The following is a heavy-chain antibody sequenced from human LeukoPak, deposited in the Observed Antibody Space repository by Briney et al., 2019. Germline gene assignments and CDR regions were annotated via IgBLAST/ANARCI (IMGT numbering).Heavy chain of an antibody. V-gene: IGHV1-46*01. D-gene: IGHD3-3*01. CDR1: GYTFTNYY. CDR2: INPSGGST. Sequence: ASVKVSCKASGYTFTNYYMHWVRQAPGQGLEWMGIINPSGGSTSYAQKFQGRVTMTRDTSTSTVDMELSRLRSDDTAVYYCARDGPSGVTIFGVVESRAGDYWGQGTLVTVSS. J-gene: IGHJ4*02. CDR3: ARDGPSGVTIFGVVESRAGDY.